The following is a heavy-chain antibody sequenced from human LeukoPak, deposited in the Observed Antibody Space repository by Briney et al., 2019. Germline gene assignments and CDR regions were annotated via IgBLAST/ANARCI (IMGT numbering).Heavy chain of an antibody. CDR1: GGSISSSSYY. CDR2: IYYSGST. J-gene: IGHJ4*02. V-gene: IGHV4-39*01. Sequence: PSETLSLTCTVSGGSISSSSYYWGWIRQPPGNGLEWIGSIYYSGSTYYNPSLKSRVTISVDTSKNQFSLKLSSVTAADTAVYYCASFYGSGSPPRFDYWGQGTLVTVSS. D-gene: IGHD3-10*01. CDR3: ASFYGSGSPPRFDY.